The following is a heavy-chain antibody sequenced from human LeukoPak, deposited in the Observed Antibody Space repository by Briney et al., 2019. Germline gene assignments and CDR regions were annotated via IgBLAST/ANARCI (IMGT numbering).Heavy chain of an antibody. J-gene: IGHJ6*03. CDR1: GFTFSSYE. Sequence: GGSLRLSCAASGFTFSSYEMNWVRQAPGKGLEWVSYISSSGSTIYYADSVKGRFTISRDNSKNTLHLQMNSLRAEDAAVYYCAKGGIAVAGTSYYYYMDVWGKGTTVTISS. CDR3: AKGGIAVAGTSYYYYMDV. D-gene: IGHD6-19*01. V-gene: IGHV3-48*03. CDR2: ISSSGSTI.